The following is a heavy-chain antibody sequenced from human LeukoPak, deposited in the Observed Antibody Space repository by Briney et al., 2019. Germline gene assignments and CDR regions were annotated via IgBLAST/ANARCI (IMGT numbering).Heavy chain of an antibody. V-gene: IGHV3-33*08. D-gene: IGHD1-26*01. J-gene: IGHJ5*02. CDR3: ARDHGVGATRSNWFDP. CDR1: GFTFSSYW. CDR2: MWYGGSNT. Sequence: PGGSLRLSCAASGFTFSSYWMSWVRQAPGKGLEWVAVMWYGGSNTYYADSVKGRFTISRDNSKNTLYLQMNSLRAEDTAVYYCARDHGVGATRSNWFDPWGQGTLVTVSS.